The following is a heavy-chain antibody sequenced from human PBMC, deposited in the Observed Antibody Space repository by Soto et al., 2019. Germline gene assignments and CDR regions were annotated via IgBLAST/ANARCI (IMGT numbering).Heavy chain of an antibody. D-gene: IGHD2-21*01. CDR1: KC. V-gene: IGHV2-70*11. CDR3: AGVDCIRDAVPVSAFLVNRSSDL. CDR2: IDWDEDK. J-gene: IGHJ2*01. Sequence: KCVSWIRQPPGKALEWLARIDWDEDKYDSTSLKPRLTISKDTSKNQVVLTMTNMDPVDTATFYCAGVDCIRDAVPVSAFLVNRSSDL.